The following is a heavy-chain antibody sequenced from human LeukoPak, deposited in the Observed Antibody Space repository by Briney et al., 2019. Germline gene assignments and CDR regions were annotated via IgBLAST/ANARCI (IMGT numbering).Heavy chain of an antibody. V-gene: IGHV1-8*01. CDR2: MNPNSGNT. J-gene: IGHJ4*02. CDR1: GYTFTSYD. CDR3: ARGYGSGSSKPANLDC. D-gene: IGHD3-10*01. Sequence: GASVKVSCKASGYTFTSYDINWVRQATGQGLEWMGWMNPNSGNTGYAQKFQGRVTMTRNTSISTAYMELSSLRSEDTAVYYCARGYGSGSSKPANLDCWGQGTLVTVSS.